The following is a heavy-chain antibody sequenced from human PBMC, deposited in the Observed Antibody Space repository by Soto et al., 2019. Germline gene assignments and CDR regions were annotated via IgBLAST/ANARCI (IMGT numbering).Heavy chain of an antibody. D-gene: IGHD3-22*01. CDR2: INPNSGGT. Sequence: ASVKVSCKASGYTFTGYYMHWVRQAPGQGLEWMGWINPNSGGTNYAQKFQGWVTMTRDTPISTAYMELSRLRSDDTAVYYCARAPKPFITMIVRFGPDASDIWGQGTMVTVSS. V-gene: IGHV1-2*04. J-gene: IGHJ3*02. CDR1: GYTFTGYY. CDR3: ARAPKPFITMIVRFGPDASDI.